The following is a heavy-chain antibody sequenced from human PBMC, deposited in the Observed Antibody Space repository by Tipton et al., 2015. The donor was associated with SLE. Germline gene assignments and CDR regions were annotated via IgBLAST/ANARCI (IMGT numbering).Heavy chain of an antibody. V-gene: IGHV4-4*02. CDR1: SGSFSSSDW. CDR3: ARNGFYSLDY. CDR2: IYRSGSA. J-gene: IGHJ4*02. Sequence: SLRLSCAVSSGSFSSSDWWSWVRQPPGKGLEWIGEIYRSGSATYNPSLKSRVTISMDKSKDQFSLNLASVTPADTAVYYCARNGFYSLDYWGQGTLVTVSS. D-gene: IGHD3-22*01.